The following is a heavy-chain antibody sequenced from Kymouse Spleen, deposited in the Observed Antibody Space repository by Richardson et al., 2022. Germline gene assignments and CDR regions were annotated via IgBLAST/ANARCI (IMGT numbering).Heavy chain of an antibody. D-gene: IGHD1-26*01. CDR3: AKDPHYSGSFGDYFDY. CDR1: GFTFSSYG. J-gene: IGHJ4*02. Sequence: QVQLVESGGGVVQPGRSLRLSCAASGFTFSSYGMHWVRQAPGKGLEWVAVISYDGSNKYYADSVKGRFTISRDNSKNTLYLQMNSLRAEDTAVYYCAKDPHYSGSFGDYFDYWGQGTLVTVSS. V-gene: IGHV3-30*18. CDR2: ISYDGSNK.